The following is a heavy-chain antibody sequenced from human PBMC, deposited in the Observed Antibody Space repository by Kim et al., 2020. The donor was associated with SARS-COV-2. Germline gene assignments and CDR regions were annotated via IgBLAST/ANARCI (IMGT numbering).Heavy chain of an antibody. D-gene: IGHD3-10*01. J-gene: IGHJ4*02. CDR2: VHYSGST. CDR1: GGSISNNNYY. Sequence: SETLSLTCTVSGGSISNNNYYWGWIRQPPGKGLEWIGAVHYSGSTSYNPFLKGRVTISVETSRNQFSLNLNSVTAADTAEYFCRRRRYGSALDCWGQGT. CDR3: RRRRYGSALDC. V-gene: IGHV4-39*01.